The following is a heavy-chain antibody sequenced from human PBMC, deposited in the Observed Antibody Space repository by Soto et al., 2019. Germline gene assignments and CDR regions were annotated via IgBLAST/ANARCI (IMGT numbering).Heavy chain of an antibody. Sequence: QIQLVQSGGEVKKPGASVKVSCKTSGYIFSEYGMSWVRQAPGQGLEWMGRISAYKGNTKYAQKMENRVTLTTDTSTGTAYMELRSLRSDDTAIYYCARAPPYDSSGRPFYADHWGQGTLVSVSS. V-gene: IGHV1-18*01. CDR3: ARAPPYDSSGRPFYADH. CDR1: GYIFSEYG. J-gene: IGHJ4*02. D-gene: IGHD3-22*01. CDR2: ISAYKGNT.